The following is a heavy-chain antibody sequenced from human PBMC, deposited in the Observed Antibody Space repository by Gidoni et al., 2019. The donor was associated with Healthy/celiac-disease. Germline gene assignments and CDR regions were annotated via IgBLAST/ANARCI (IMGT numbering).Heavy chain of an antibody. D-gene: IGHD4-4*01. CDR3: ARMTVTYVYYFDY. CDR2: IKQDGSEK. CDR1: GFTFSSYW. V-gene: IGHV3-7*01. J-gene: IGHJ4*02. Sequence: EVQLVESGGGLVQPGGSLRLSCAASGFTFSSYWMSWVRQAPGKGLEWVANIKQDGSEKYYVDSVKGRFTISRDNAKNSLYLQMNSLRAEDTAVYYCARMTVTYVYYFDYWGQGTLVTVSS.